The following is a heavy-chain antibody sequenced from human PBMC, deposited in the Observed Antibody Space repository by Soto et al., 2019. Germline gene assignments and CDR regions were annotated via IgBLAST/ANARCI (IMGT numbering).Heavy chain of an antibody. D-gene: IGHD5-12*01. V-gene: IGHV3-30*04. CDR1: GLTLSTYG. Sequence: HPGGSLRLSCAASGLTLSTYGLHWVRQTPGKGLEWVAVISFDGRNKFYAESVKGRFTVSRDTSTNTLYLQMSSLRTEDTAVYHCGGPARVATLYGPPDYWGQGTRVTVSS. J-gene: IGHJ4*01. CDR3: GGPARVATLYGPPDY. CDR2: ISFDGRNK.